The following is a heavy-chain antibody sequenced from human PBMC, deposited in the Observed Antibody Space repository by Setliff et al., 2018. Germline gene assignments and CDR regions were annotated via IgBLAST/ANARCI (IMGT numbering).Heavy chain of an antibody. Sequence: ASVKVSCKASGYSFIDYYIHWVRQAPGQGPEWMGRVNPKNGGILYSQKFEGRVSMAGDRTISTVYMDLRSPTFDDTAVYYCARPRSNYNRGAFSIWGQGTMVT. CDR2: VNPKNGGI. V-gene: IGHV1-2*06. CDR3: ARPRSNYNRGAFSI. D-gene: IGHD3-10*01. CDR1: GYSFIDYY. J-gene: IGHJ3*02.